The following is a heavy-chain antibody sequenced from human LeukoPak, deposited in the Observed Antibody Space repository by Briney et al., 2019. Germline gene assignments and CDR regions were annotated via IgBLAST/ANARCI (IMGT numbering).Heavy chain of an antibody. V-gene: IGHV3-7*05. CDR1: GFTFSGYW. J-gene: IGHJ6*02. D-gene: IGHD6-13*01. CDR3: ARDPYSSSWSYGMDV. CDR2: IKQDGSEK. Sequence: GGSLSLSCTASGFTFSGYWMSWVRQTPEKGLEWVANIKQDGSEKVYLDSVKGRFTISRDNAQTSLYLHMNSLRAEDTAVYYCARDPYSSSWSYGMDVWAKGPRSPSP.